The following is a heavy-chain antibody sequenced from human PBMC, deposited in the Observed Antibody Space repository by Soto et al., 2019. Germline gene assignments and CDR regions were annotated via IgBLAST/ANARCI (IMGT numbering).Heavy chain of an antibody. V-gene: IGHV1-46*01. D-gene: IGHD4-4*01. CDR3: ARDQAVTRDFDY. CDR2: INPSGGST. J-gene: IGHJ4*02. Sequence: ASVKVSCKXSGYTFTSYYMHWVRQAPGQGLEWMGIINPSGGSTSYAQKFQGRVTMTRDTSTSTVYMELSSLRSEDTAVYYCARDQAVTRDFDYWGQGTLVTVSS. CDR1: GYTFTSYY.